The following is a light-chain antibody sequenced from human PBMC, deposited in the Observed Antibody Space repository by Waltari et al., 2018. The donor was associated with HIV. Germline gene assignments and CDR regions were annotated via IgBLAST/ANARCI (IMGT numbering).Light chain of an antibody. CDR1: QSISSW. V-gene: IGKV1-5*03. Sequence: DIQMTQSPSTLSASVGDRVTITCRASQSISSWLAWYQQKPGKAPKLLIYKASSLESGVPSRFSGSGSGTEFTLTISSLQPDDFASYYCQQYNSYPYSFGQGTKLEIK. CDR2: KAS. CDR3: QQYNSYPYS. J-gene: IGKJ2*03.